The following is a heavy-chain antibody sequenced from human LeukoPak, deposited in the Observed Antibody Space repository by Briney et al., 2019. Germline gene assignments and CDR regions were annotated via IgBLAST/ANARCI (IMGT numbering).Heavy chain of an antibody. CDR3: ARGEWLLHY. D-gene: IGHD2-15*01. V-gene: IGHV1-2*06. CDR2: INPNSGGT. Sequence: GASVKVSCKASGYTFTDYYIHWVRQAPGQGLEWMGRINPNSGGTNNAQKFQGRLTMTRDTSITTAYMELSGLRSDDTAVCYCARGEWLLHYWGQGTLVTVSS. J-gene: IGHJ4*02. CDR1: GYTFTDYY.